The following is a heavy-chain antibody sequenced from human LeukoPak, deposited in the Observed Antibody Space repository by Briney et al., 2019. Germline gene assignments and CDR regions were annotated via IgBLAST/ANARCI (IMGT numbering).Heavy chain of an antibody. D-gene: IGHD6-13*01. J-gene: IGHJ4*02. CDR1: GFTFSSYG. V-gene: IGHV3-30*18. CDR3: AKDLGIAAQLPGGFDY. CDR2: ISYDGSNK. Sequence: PGGSLRLSCAASGFTFSSYGMHWVRQAPGKGLEWVAVISYDGSNKYYADSVKGRFTISRDSSKNTLYLQMNSLRAEDTAVYYCAKDLGIAAQLPGGFDYWGQGTLVTVSS.